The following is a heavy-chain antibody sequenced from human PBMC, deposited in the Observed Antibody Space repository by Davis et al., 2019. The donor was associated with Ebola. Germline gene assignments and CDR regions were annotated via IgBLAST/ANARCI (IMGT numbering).Heavy chain of an antibody. Sequence: ASVKVSCKASGYTFSSYGITWVRQAPGQGLEWMGWINPNSGGTNYAQKFQGRVTMTRDMSISTAYMELSRLRSDDTAVYYCARGYRIAARHGNWFDPWGQGIPVTVSS. CDR3: ARGYRIAARHGNWFDP. V-gene: IGHV1-2*02. CDR1: GYTFSSYG. D-gene: IGHD6-6*01. J-gene: IGHJ5*02. CDR2: INPNSGGT.